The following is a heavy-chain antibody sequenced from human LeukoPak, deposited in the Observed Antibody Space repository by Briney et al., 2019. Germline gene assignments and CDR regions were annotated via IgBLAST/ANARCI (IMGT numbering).Heavy chain of an antibody. CDR1: GYTFTSYV. CDR2: ISAYNGNT. Sequence: ASVKVSCKASGYTFTSYVISWVRQAPGQGLGRMGWISAYNGNTNYAQKLQGRVTMTTDTSTSKAYMEMRSLRYDDTDVYYCAREWNYNYYMDVWGKGTTVIVSS. V-gene: IGHV1-18*01. J-gene: IGHJ6*03. CDR3: AREWNYNYYMDV.